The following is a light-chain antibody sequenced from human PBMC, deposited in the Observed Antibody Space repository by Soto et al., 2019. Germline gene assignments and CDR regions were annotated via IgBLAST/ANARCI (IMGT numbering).Light chain of an antibody. CDR1: QSVNNH. V-gene: IGKV3-11*01. Sequence: EIVLTQSPATLSLSPGERATLSCRASQSVNNHLGWYQQKSGQAPRLLMYDASNRAAGIPARFSGSGSGTDFTLTISSLEPEDFAVYYCQQRSNWPLTFGGGTKVDIK. J-gene: IGKJ4*01. CDR2: DAS. CDR3: QQRSNWPLT.